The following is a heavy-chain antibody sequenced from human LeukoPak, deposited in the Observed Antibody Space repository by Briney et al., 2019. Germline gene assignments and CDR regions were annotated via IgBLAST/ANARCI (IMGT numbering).Heavy chain of an antibody. J-gene: IGHJ5*02. D-gene: IGHD3-3*01. V-gene: IGHV1-69*13. CDR2: TIPIFGTA. CDR3: ARSVAQGITIFGVVPNWFDP. Sequence: VASVKVSCKASGGTFSSYAISWVRQAPGQGLEWMGGTIPIFGTANYAQKFQGRVTITADESTSTAYMELSSLRSEDTAVYYCARSVAQGITIFGVVPNWFDPWGQGTLVTVSS. CDR1: GGTFSSYA.